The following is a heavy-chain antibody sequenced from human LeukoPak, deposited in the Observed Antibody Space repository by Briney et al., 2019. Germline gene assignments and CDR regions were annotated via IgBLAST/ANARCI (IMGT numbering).Heavy chain of an antibody. Sequence: SETLYLPCAVYGGSFSGYYWSWIRQPPGNGLEWIGEINHSGRTNYNPSLKSRVTISVDTSKNQFSLKLSSVTAADTAVYYCARVEGDYVLGYYYYYMDVWGKGTTVTVSS. D-gene: IGHD4-17*01. CDR3: ARVEGDYVLGYYYYYMDV. J-gene: IGHJ6*03. V-gene: IGHV4-34*01. CDR2: INHSGRT. CDR1: GGSFSGYY.